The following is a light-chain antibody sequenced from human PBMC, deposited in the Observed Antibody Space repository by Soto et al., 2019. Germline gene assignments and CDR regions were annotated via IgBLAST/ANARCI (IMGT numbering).Light chain of an antibody. J-gene: IGLJ3*02. CDR3: HSSASTLTSV. CDR2: DVS. V-gene: IGLV2-11*01. Sequence: QSALTQPRSVSGSPGQSVTISCTGTSSNIGGDNYVSWYQQHPGTAPKLIIYDVSKRPSGVPDRFSGSKSGNTASLTISGLQAEDEADYYCHSSASTLTSVFGGGTKLTVL. CDR1: SSNIGGDNY.